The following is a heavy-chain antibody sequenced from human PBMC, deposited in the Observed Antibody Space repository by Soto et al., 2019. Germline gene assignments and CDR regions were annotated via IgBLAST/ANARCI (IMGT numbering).Heavy chain of an antibody. D-gene: IGHD2-15*01. CDR3: VRDSRTGCSSINCYMH. V-gene: IGHV4-4*02. CDR1: GDSLTTNHW. CDR2: IWHTGRP. J-gene: IGHJ1*01. Sequence: QLQLRESGPGLVQPSGTLSLTCDVSGDSLTTNHWWSWVRQAPGKGLEWIGEIWHTGRPNYNPSLKSRVAISIDESKNQFSLKLSSVTAADTAVYYCVRDSRTGCSSINCYMHWGQGTLVTVSS.